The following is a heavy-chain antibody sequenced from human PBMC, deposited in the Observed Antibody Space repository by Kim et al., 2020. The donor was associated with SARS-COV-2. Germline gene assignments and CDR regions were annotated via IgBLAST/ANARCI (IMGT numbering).Heavy chain of an antibody. J-gene: IGHJ6*02. CDR1: GGSISSGDYY. D-gene: IGHD3-10*01. CDR2: IYYSGST. CDR3: ARGAMVRGAAYYYYYYGMDV. Sequence: SETLSLTCTVSGGSISSGDYYWSWIRQPPGKGLEWIGYIYYSGSTYYNPSLKSRVTISVDTSKNQFSLKLSSVTAADTAVYYCARGAMVRGAAYYYYYYGMDVWGQGTTVTVSS. V-gene: IGHV4-30-4*01.